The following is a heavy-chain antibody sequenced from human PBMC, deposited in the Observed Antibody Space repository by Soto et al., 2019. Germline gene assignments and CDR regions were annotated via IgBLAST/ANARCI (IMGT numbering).Heavy chain of an antibody. CDR1: GFTFNSYW. J-gene: IGHJ4*02. Sequence: GSLRLSFAASGFTFNSYWMDGVRQAPGKGLEWVANINQDGSEKHYVDSVKGRFTISRDNAKNSLYLQMSSLTAEDSALYYCSRSLDYWGQGIRVTVSS. V-gene: IGHV3-7*01. CDR3: SRSLDY. CDR2: INQDGSEK.